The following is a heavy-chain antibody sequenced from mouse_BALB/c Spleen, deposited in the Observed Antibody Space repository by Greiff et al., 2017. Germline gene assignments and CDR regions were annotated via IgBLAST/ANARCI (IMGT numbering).Heavy chain of an antibody. J-gene: IGHJ4*01. D-gene: IGHD1-1*01. V-gene: IGHV5-12-2*01. Sequence: DVQLQESGGGLVQPGGSLKLSCAASGFTFSSYTMSWVRQTPEKRLEWVAYISNGGGSTYYPDTVKGRFTISRDNAKNTLYLQMSSLKSEDTAMYYCARGAYYYGSKGAMDYWGQGTSVTVSS. CDR2: ISNGGGST. CDR3: ARGAYYYGSKGAMDY. CDR1: GFTFSSYT.